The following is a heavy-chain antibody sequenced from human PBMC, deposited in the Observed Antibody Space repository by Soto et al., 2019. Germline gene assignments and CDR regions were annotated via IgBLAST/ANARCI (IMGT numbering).Heavy chain of an antibody. CDR1: GFTFSSYA. CDR3: ASPSGRSDYYDSSGYILYYYYGMDV. CDR2: ISGSGGST. D-gene: IGHD3-22*01. J-gene: IGHJ6*02. Sequence: GGSLRLSCAASGFTFSSYAMSWVRQAPGKGLEWVSAISGSGGSTYYADSVKGRFTISRDNSKNTLYLQMNSLRAEDTAVYYYASPSGRSDYYDSSGYILYYYYGMDVWGQGTTVTVSS. V-gene: IGHV3-23*01.